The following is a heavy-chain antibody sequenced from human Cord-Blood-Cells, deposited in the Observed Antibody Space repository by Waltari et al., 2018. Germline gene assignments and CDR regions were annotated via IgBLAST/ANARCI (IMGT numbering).Heavy chain of an antibody. CDR2: IYYSGST. Sequence: QLQLQESGPGLVKPSETLSLTCTGPGGSISSSSYYWGWIRQPPGKGLEWIGSIYYSGSTYYNPSLKSRVTISVDTSKNQFSLKLSSVTAADTAVYYCARHLELYFDYWGQGTLVTVSS. J-gene: IGHJ4*02. V-gene: IGHV4-39*07. CDR3: ARHLELYFDY. CDR1: GGSISSSSYY. D-gene: IGHD1-26*01.